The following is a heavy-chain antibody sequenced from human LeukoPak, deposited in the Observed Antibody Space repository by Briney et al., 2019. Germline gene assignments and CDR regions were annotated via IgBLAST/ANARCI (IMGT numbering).Heavy chain of an antibody. CDR3: ARYGRWYFDL. Sequence: ASVKVSCKASGYTFTGYYMHWVRQAPGPGLEWMGWINPNSGGTNYAEKFQERVTMIRSKTISTAYMELSRLRSDDTAVYYCARYGRWYFDLWGRGTLVTVSS. J-gene: IGHJ2*01. V-gene: IGHV1-2*02. D-gene: IGHD3-10*01. CDR2: INPNSGGT. CDR1: GYTFTGYY.